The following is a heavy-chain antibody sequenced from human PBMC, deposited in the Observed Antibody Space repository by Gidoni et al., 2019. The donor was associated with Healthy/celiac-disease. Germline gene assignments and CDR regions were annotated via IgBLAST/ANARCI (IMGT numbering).Heavy chain of an antibody. Sequence: QVQLQQWGAGLLKPSETLSLTCAVYGGSLSGYYWSWIRQPPGKGLEWIGEINHSGSTNYNPSLKSRVTISVDTSKNQFSLKLSSVTAADTAVYYCASWGNSSSWYYWGQGTLVTVSS. CDR1: GGSLSGYY. CDR2: INHSGST. CDR3: ASWGNSSSWYY. V-gene: IGHV4-34*01. J-gene: IGHJ4*02. D-gene: IGHD6-13*01.